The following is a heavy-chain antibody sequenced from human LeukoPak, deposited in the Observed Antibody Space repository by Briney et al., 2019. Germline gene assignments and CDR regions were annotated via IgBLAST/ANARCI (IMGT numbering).Heavy chain of an antibody. CDR3: ASSRYSGGYSDFDY. V-gene: IGHV3-11*01. D-gene: IGHD1-26*01. CDR2: ISGSGTTI. CDR1: GFTFSDYY. J-gene: IGHJ4*02. Sequence: PVGSLRLSCAVSGFTFSDYYMSWIRRAPGEGLEWVSYISGSGTTIYYADSVKGRFTISRDNAKNSLYLQMNSLRAEDTAVYYCASSRYSGGYSDFDYWGQGTLVTVSS.